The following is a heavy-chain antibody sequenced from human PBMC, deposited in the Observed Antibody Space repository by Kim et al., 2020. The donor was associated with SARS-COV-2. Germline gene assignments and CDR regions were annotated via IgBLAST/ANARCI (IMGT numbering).Heavy chain of an antibody. Sequence: NKKFSQQFPGRCTFSRDTSANTASMELSSLGSEDTAVYYCARDLFHTGFDYWGQGTLVAVSS. J-gene: IGHJ4*02. V-gene: IGHV1-3*01. CDR3: ARDLFHTGFDY. D-gene: IGHD2-8*02. CDR2: NK.